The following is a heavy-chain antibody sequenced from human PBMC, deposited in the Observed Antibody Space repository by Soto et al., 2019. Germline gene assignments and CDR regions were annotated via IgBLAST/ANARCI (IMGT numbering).Heavy chain of an antibody. J-gene: IGHJ6*02. V-gene: IGHV6-1*01. CDR3: ARGGGRGIVAAGTGYYYYYGMDV. D-gene: IGHD6-13*01. Sequence: SQTLSLTCTISGDSVSSNSAAWSWIRQSPSRGLEWLGRTYYRSKWYNDYAVSVKSRITINPDTSKNQFSLQLNSVTTEDTAVYYCARGGGRGIVAAGTGYYYYYGMDVWGQGTTVTVSS. CDR2: TYYRSKWYN. CDR1: GDSVSSNSAA.